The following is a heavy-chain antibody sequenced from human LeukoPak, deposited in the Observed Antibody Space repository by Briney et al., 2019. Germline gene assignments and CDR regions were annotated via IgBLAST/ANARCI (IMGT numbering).Heavy chain of an antibody. CDR3: AQGARYYDFWSGYYTDPVFLAY. D-gene: IGHD3-3*01. J-gene: IGHJ4*02. Sequence: SETLSLTCSVSGGSFSSCIYYWSWIRQPPGKGLEWIGEINHSGSTNYNPSLKSRVTISVDTSKNQFSLKLSSVTAADTAVYYCAQGARYYDFWSGYYTDPVFLAYWGQGTLVTVSS. V-gene: IGHV4-34*01. CDR1: GGSFSSCIYY. CDR2: INHSGST.